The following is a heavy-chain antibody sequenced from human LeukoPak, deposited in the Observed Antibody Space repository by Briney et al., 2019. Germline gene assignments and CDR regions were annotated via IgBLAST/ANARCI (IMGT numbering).Heavy chain of an antibody. Sequence: GASVKVSCKASGYTFTSYYMHWVRQAPGQGLEWMGIINPSGGSTNYAQKFQGRVTMTRDTSISTAYMELSRLRSDDTAVYYCARGCSSTNCSWGQGTLVTVSS. CDR1: GYTFTSYY. D-gene: IGHD2-2*01. V-gene: IGHV1-46*01. J-gene: IGHJ5*02. CDR3: ARGCSSTNCS. CDR2: INPSGGST.